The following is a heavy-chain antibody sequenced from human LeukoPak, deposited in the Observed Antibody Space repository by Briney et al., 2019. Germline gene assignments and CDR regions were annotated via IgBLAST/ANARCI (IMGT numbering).Heavy chain of an antibody. CDR2: MSDSGQT. CDR1: GVSMTNDR. J-gene: IGHJ4*02. D-gene: IGHD3-22*01. Sequence: SETLSLTCSVSGVSMTNDRWTWIRQAPGKGLEWIGYMSDSGQTNYNPSLRSRATVSVDTSKSQCSLRLISVTSADTAVYYCARITGYFDSGGSYYWGFFDYWGQGSLVTVSS. CDR3: ARITGYFDSGGSYYWGFFDY. V-gene: IGHV4-59*01.